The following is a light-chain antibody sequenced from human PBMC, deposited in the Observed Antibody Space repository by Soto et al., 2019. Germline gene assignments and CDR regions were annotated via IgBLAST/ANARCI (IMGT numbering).Light chain of an antibody. V-gene: IGLV2-14*01. Sequence: QPALTQPASVSGSPGQSITISCTGTSSDVGGYNYVAWYQQHPGKVPRLMIYEVSNRPSGVSNRFSGSKSGSTASLTISGLQAEDEADYYCISYTSSSTSYVFGTGTKLTVL. J-gene: IGLJ1*01. CDR2: EVS. CDR3: ISYTSSSTSYV. CDR1: SSDVGGYNY.